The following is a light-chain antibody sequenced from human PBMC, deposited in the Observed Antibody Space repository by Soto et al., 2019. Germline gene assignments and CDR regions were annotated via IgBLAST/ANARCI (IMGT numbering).Light chain of an antibody. CDR1: SSDVGGYNY. CDR3: SSYTSSSTLL. Sequence: QSALTQPASVSGSPGQSITISCTGTSSDVGGYNYVSWYQQHPGKAPKLMIYEVSNRPSGVSNGFSGSKSGNTASLTISGLQAEDEADYYCSSYTSSSTLLFGTGTKVTVL. V-gene: IGLV2-14*01. CDR2: EVS. J-gene: IGLJ1*01.